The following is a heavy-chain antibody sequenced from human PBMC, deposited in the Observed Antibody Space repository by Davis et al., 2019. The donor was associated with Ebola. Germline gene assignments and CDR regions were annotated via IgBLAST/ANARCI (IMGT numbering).Heavy chain of an antibody. CDR2: IKEDGGEK. V-gene: IGHV3-7*01. CDR3: AAEIPATATGGFDI. D-gene: IGHD6-13*01. CDR1: GFTLNDYY. J-gene: IGHJ3*02. Sequence: PGGSLRLSCAASGFTLNDYYMDWVRQAPGKGLEWVANIKEDGGEKNYLDSVKGRFSISRDNARNSLSLQMNSLRAEDTAVYYCAAEIPATATGGFDIWGQGTMVTVSS.